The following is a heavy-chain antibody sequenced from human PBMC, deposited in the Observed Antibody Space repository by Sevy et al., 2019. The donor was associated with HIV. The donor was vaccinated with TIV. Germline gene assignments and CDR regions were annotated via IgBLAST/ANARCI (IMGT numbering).Heavy chain of an antibody. CDR3: ARDKTVTTAYYYYGMDV. V-gene: IGHV3-30-3*01. CDR2: ISYDGSNK. CDR1: GFTFSTYS. Sequence: GGSLRLSCAASGFTFSTYSMNWVRQAPGKGLEWVAVISYDGSNKYYADSVKGRFTISRDNSKNTLYLQMNSLRAEDTAVYYCARDKTVTTAYYYYGMDVWGQGTTVTVSS. D-gene: IGHD4-17*01. J-gene: IGHJ6*02.